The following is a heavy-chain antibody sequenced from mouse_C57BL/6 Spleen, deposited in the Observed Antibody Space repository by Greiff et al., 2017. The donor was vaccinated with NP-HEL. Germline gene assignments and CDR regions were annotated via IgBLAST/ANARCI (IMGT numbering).Heavy chain of an antibody. D-gene: IGHD1-1*01. J-gene: IGHJ3*01. CDR1: GYTFTDYN. CDR3: ARLYYYGSRGGFAY. CDR2: INPNNGGT. Sequence: SGPELVKPGASVKIPCKASGYTFTDYNMDWVKQSHGKSLEWIGDINPNNGGTIYNQKFKGKATLTVDKSSSTAYMELRSLTSEDTAVYYCARLYYYGSRGGFAYWGQGTLVTVSA. V-gene: IGHV1-18*01.